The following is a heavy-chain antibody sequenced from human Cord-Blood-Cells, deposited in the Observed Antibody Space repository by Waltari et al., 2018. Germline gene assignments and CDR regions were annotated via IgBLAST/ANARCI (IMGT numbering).Heavy chain of an antibody. CDR2: IRSQANSYSA. J-gene: IGHJ4*02. Sequence: EVQLVESGGGLVQPGGSPKLSCAASGFTFSGSAMHWVRQASGEGLEWVGRIRSQANSYSAAYAASVKGRFTSSRDDSKNTAYLQMNSLKTEDTAVYYCTRHSRSGSYDYWGQGTLVTVSS. D-gene: IGHD1-26*01. CDR1: GFTFSGSA. V-gene: IGHV3-73*02. CDR3: TRHSRSGSYDY.